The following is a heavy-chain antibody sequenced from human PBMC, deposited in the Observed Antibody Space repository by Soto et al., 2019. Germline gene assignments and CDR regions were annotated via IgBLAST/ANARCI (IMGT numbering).Heavy chain of an antibody. CDR1: GFSFTTYV. CDR3: AKGLLAIVGTTLPRDAFNI. V-gene: IGHV3-30*18. D-gene: IGHD1-26*01. J-gene: IGHJ3*02. Sequence: QVQLVESGGGLVKPGGSLRISCEASGFSFTTYVMHWVRQAPGKGLEWVAVISHDGSYKYYGDAVKGRFTISRDTSKNAVYLEMNSLRPEDTAVYYCAKGLLAIVGTTLPRDAFNIWGQGTMVTVSS. CDR2: ISHDGSYK.